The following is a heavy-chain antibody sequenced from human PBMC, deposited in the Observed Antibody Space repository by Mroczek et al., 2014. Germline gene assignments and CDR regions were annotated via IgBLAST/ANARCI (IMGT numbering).Heavy chain of an antibody. CDR3: ARVLGYCSSTSCFHYYYYMDV. V-gene: IGHV4-59*01. J-gene: IGHJ6*03. D-gene: IGHD2-2*01. CDR1: GGFISSYY. CDR2: IYYSGST. Sequence: QVQLQQSGPGLVKPSETLSLTCTVSGGFISSYYWSWIRQPPGKGLEWIGYIYYSGSTNYNPSLKSRVTISVDTSKNQFSLKLSSVTAADTAVYYCARVLGYCSSTSCFHYYYYMDVVGTKGTTVT.